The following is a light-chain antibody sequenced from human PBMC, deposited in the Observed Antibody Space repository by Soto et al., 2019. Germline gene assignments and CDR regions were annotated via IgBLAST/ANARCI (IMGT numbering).Light chain of an antibody. CDR1: TTDIGTYNL. CDR2: EGS. J-gene: IGLJ1*01. V-gene: IGLV2-23*01. CDR3: CSFAGSFTYV. Sequence: ALTQPASVSGSLGQSITISCTGSTTDIGTYNLVSWYQQYPGKAPKLIIYEGSRRPSGISNRFSASKSGITASLTIFGLQAEDEADYHCCSFAGSFTYVFGTGTKLTVL.